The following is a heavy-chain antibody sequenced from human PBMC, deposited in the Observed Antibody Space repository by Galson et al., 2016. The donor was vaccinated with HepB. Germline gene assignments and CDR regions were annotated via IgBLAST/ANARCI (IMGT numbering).Heavy chain of an antibody. CDR2: MNPGGSTT. Sequence: SLRLSCAASGFTFSNYWIHWVRQAPGKGLVWVSRMNPGGSTTGFADSVKGRFTISSDNAKTTVYLYMNSLRAEDTDVYYCARDFDISGDYWGQGTQVTVSS. CDR3: ARDFDISGDY. D-gene: IGHD1-26*01. J-gene: IGHJ4*02. CDR1: GFTFSNYW. V-gene: IGHV3-74*01.